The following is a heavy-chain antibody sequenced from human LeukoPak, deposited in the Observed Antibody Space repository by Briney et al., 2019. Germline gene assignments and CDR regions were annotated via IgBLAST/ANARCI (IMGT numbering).Heavy chain of an antibody. V-gene: IGHV3-9*01. CDR1: GFTFDDYA. D-gene: IGHD1-26*01. J-gene: IGHJ4*02. CDR3: AKAYHSGSYPQEVDY. CDR2: ISWNSGSI. Sequence: GGSLRLSCAASGFTFDDYAMHWVRQAPGKGLEWVSGISWNSGSIGYADSVKGRFTISRDNAKNSLYLQMNSLRAEDTALYYRAKAYHSGSYPQEVDYWGQGTLVTVSS.